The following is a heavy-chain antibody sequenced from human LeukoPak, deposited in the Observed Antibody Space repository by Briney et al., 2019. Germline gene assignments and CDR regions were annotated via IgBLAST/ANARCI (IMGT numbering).Heavy chain of an antibody. CDR1: GGSISGYY. CDR2: ISYSGST. D-gene: IGHD6-19*01. Sequence: MPSETLSLTCTVSGGSISGYYWSWIRQPPGKGLEWVGYISYSGSTNYNPSLKSRVTISVDTSKNQFSLKLSSVTAADTAVYYCARARGAVAIDYWGQGTLVTVSS. CDR3: ARARGAVAIDY. J-gene: IGHJ4*02. V-gene: IGHV4-59*12.